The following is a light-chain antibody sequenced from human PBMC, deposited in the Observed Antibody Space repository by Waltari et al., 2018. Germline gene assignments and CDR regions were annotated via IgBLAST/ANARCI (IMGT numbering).Light chain of an antibody. CDR3: QVWDSSSASVV. V-gene: IGLV3-21*04. CDR2: YDS. CDR1: NIETKG. J-gene: IGLJ2*01. Sequence: YVLTQPPSVSVAPGETASLTCGGRNIETKGVHWYQQKAGQAPVLVIYYDSDRPSGIPERVSGSNCGNTATLTSSRVEAGDEADYYCQVWDSSSASVVFGDGSRLTVL.